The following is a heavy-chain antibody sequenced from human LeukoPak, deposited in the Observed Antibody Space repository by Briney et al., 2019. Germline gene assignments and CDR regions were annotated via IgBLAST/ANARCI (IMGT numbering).Heavy chain of an antibody. CDR1: GFTFSSYW. D-gene: IGHD3-16*01. Sequence: GGSLRLSCAASGFTFSSYWMTWVRQAPGKGLEWVSAISGSGGSTYYADSVKGRFTISRDNSKNTLYLQMNSLRAEDTAVYYCAKDAQRLPDYFDYWGQGTLVTVSS. CDR3: AKDAQRLPDYFDY. V-gene: IGHV3-23*01. J-gene: IGHJ4*02. CDR2: ISGSGGST.